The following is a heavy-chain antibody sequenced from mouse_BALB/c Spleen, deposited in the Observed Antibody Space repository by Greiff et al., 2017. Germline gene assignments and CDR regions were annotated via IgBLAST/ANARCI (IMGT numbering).Heavy chain of an antibody. J-gene: IGHJ1*01. CDR2: ISYSGST. V-gene: IGHV3-2*02. Sequence: EVQLVESGPGLVKPSQSLSLTCTVTGYSITSDYAWNWIRQFPGNKLEWMGYISYSGSTSYNPSLKSRISITRDTSKNQFFLQLNSVTTEDTATYYCARRAVPWYFDVWGAGTTVTVSS. CDR3: ARRAVPWYFDV. D-gene: IGHD1-1*01. CDR1: GYSITSDYA.